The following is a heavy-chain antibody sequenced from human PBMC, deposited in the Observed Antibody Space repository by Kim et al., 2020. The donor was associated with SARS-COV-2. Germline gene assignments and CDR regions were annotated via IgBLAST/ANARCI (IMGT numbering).Heavy chain of an antibody. D-gene: IGHD4-17*01. CDR2: INHSGST. V-gene: IGHV4-34*01. J-gene: IGHJ4*02. Sequence: SETLSLTCAVYGGSFSGYYWSWIRQPPGKGLEWVGEINHSGSTNYNPSLKSRVTISVDASKNQFSLKLSSVTAADTAVYYCARGDYGDYSWGYWGQGTLVTVSS. CDR1: GGSFSGYY. CDR3: ARGDYGDYSWGY.